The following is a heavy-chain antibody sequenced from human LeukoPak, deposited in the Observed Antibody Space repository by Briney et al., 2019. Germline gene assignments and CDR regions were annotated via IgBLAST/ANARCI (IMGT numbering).Heavy chain of an antibody. CDR3: ATTGGSWYDGSFDY. CDR1: GFTFSSYW. Sequence: GGSLRLSCAASGFTFSSYWMSWVRQAPGKGLEWVANIKQDGSEKYYADSVKGRFTISRDNSKNTLYLQLNSLRAEDTAVYYCATTGGSWYDGSFDYWGQGTLVTVSS. J-gene: IGHJ4*02. CDR2: IKQDGSEK. D-gene: IGHD6-13*01. V-gene: IGHV3-7*01.